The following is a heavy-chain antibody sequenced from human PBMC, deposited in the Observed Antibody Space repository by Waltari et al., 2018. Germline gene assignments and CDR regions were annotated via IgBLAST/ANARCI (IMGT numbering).Heavy chain of an antibody. V-gene: IGHV3-21*01. Sequence: EEQLVESGGGLVKPGGSLRLSCEGSGFTFSNYHMNWVRQAPGKGLEWVSSISTTSTYTHYADSVKGRFTISRDNAKNSLFLQMNSLTTDDTAVYYCATGGWGFYFDYWGQGTLLTVSS. CDR2: ISTTSTYT. CDR1: GFTFSNYH. CDR3: ATGGWGFYFDY. D-gene: IGHD7-27*01. J-gene: IGHJ4*02.